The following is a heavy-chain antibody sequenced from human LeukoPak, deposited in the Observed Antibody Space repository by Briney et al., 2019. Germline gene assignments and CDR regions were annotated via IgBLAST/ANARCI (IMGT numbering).Heavy chain of an antibody. CDR1: GGSFSGYY. J-gene: IGHJ4*02. CDR3: ARRRGYSGYDHRYYFDY. Sequence: SETLSLTCAVYGGSFSGYYWSRIRQPPGKGLEWIGEINHSGSTNYNPSLKSRVTISVDTSKNQFSLKLSSVTAADTAVYYCARRRGYSGYDHRYYFDYWGQGTLVTVSS. D-gene: IGHD5-12*01. V-gene: IGHV4-34*01. CDR2: INHSGST.